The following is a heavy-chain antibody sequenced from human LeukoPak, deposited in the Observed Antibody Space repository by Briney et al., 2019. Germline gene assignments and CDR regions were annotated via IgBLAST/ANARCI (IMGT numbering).Heavy chain of an antibody. V-gene: IGHV4-4*02. CDR2: IYHSGST. D-gene: IGHD1-14*01. CDR3: ARDRKWVERYFDY. CDR1: GGSISSSNW. J-gene: IGHJ4*02. Sequence: PSGTLSLTCAVSGGSISSSNWWSWVRQPPGKGLEWIGEIYHSGSTNYNPSLKSRVTISVDKSKNQFSLKLSSVTAADTAVYYCARDRKWVERYFDYWGQGTLVTVSS.